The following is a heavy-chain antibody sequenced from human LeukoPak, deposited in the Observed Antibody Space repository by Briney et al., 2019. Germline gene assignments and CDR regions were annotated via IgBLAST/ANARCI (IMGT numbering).Heavy chain of an antibody. Sequence: SETLSLTCAVSGGSISSNNWWGWVRQPPGKGLEWIGEIYHSGSPNYNPSLKSRVTISVDKSRNHFSLNLSSVTAADTAVYYCARGGYSYGVHWAPYYYYGMDVWGQGTTVTVSS. J-gene: IGHJ6*02. V-gene: IGHV4-4*02. CDR1: GGSISSNNW. CDR3: ARGGYSYGVHWAPYYYYGMDV. D-gene: IGHD5-18*01. CDR2: IYHSGSP.